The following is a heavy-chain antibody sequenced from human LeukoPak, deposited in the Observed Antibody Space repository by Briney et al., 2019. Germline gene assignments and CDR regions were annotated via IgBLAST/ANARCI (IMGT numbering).Heavy chain of an antibody. Sequence: GGSLRLSCAASGFTFSGYGMNWVRQAPGKGLEWVSSISSDGGDKFYADSVKGRFTISRDNSKNTLDLQMNSLRAEDTAIYYCTYDTSGQRAWGQGTLVTVSS. CDR2: ISSDGGDK. CDR3: TYDTSGQRA. V-gene: IGHV3-23*01. CDR1: GFTFSGYG. D-gene: IGHD3-22*01. J-gene: IGHJ5*02.